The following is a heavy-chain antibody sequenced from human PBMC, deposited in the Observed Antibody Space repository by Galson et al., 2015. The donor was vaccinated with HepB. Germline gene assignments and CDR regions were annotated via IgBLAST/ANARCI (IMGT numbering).Heavy chain of an antibody. Sequence: SLRLSCAASGFTFSSYGMHWVRQAPGKGLEWVAVISYDGSNKYYADSVKGRFTISRDNSKNTLYLQMNSLRAEDTAVYYCAKEEKSRYFDCWGQGTLVTVSS. CDR3: AKEEKSRYFDC. CDR2: ISYDGSNK. J-gene: IGHJ4*02. V-gene: IGHV3-30*18. CDR1: GFTFSSYG. D-gene: IGHD3-9*01.